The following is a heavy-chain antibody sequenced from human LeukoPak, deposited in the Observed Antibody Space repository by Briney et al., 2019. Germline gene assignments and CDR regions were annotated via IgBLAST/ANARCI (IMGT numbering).Heavy chain of an antibody. V-gene: IGHV1-2*02. Sequence: ASVKVSCKASGYTFTGYYMHWVRQAPGQGLEWMGWINPNSGGTNYAQKFQGRVAMTRDTSISTAYMELSRLRSDDTAVYYCARGEDIVVVPAATLDYWGQGTLVTVSS. J-gene: IGHJ4*02. CDR3: ARGEDIVVVPAATLDY. CDR1: GYTFTGYY. D-gene: IGHD2-2*01. CDR2: INPNSGGT.